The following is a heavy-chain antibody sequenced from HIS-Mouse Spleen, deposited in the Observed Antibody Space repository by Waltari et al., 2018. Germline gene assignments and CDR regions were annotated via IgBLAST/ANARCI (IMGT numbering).Heavy chain of an antibody. J-gene: IGHJ4*02. D-gene: IGHD7-27*01. CDR3: ARANWGSYYFDY. CDR2: IYHSGST. Sequence: QVQLQESGPGLVKPSETLSLTCTVSGYSISSGYYWGWIRQPPGKGLGCVGSIYHSGSTYYDPSLKSRGTISVDTSKTQFSRKLSSVTAADTAVYYCARANWGSYYFDYWGQGTLVTVSS. CDR1: GYSISSGYY. V-gene: IGHV4-38-2*02.